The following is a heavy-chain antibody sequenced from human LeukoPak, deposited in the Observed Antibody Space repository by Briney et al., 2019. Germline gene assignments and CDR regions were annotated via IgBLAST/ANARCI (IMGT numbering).Heavy chain of an antibody. Sequence: SETLSLTCTVSGYSISTGYYWGWIRQPPGKGLEWLGSIYHSGSTYYNSSLKRRVTISVDTSKNQVSLELTSVNAADTAVYYCAKVSESNYDILTGYYTPYYFDYWGQGTLVTVSS. D-gene: IGHD3-9*01. J-gene: IGHJ4*02. V-gene: IGHV4-38-2*02. CDR1: GYSISTGYY. CDR2: IYHSGST. CDR3: AKVSESNYDILTGYYTPYYFDY.